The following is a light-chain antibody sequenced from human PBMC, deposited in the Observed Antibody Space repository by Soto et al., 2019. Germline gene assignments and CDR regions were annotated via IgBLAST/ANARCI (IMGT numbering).Light chain of an antibody. V-gene: IGLV1-40*01. J-gene: IGLJ2*01. CDR2: GDT. CDR1: SSDIGGGYD. CDR3: QSYDSSLSGHVV. Sequence: QSVLTQPPSVSGAPVQRVTISCTGSSSDIGGGYDVHWYQHLPGSVPKLLIYGDTNRPSGVPDRFSGSKSGTSASLAITGLQAEDEADYYCQSYDSSLSGHVVFGGGTKLTVL.